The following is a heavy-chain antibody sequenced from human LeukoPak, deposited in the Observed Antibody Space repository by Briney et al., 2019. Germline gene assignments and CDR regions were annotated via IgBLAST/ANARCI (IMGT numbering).Heavy chain of an antibody. CDR2: IYSSGST. Sequence: PGGSLRLSCGASGFTNYKSGVRQAPDRGLEWVSSIYSSGSTYYADSVRGRFTISRDKTKNTLFLLMNSLRVEDTALYYCARDLLEPEMAAWGLGTLVTVSS. V-gene: IGHV3-53*01. CDR1: GFTNY. J-gene: IGHJ5*02. D-gene: IGHD5-24*01. CDR3: ARDLLEPEMAA.